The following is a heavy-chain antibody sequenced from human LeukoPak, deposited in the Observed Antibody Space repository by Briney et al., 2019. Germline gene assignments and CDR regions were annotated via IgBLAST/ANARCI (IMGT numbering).Heavy chain of an antibody. V-gene: IGHV1-2*02. CDR1: GYTFTSYY. CDR2: INPNSGGT. Sequence: ASVKVSCKASGYTFTSYYMHWVRQAPGQGLEWMGWINPNSGGTNYAQKFQGRVTMTRDTSISTAYMELSRLRSDDTAVYYCARVRLRRDGYNLGYWGQGTLVTVSS. CDR3: ARVRLRRDGYNLGY. J-gene: IGHJ4*02. D-gene: IGHD5-24*01.